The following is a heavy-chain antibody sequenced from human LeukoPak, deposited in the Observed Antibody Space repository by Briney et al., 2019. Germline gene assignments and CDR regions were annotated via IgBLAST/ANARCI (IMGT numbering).Heavy chain of an antibody. Sequence: GGSLRLSCAASGFTFSSYAMSWVRQAPGKGLEWVSAISGSGGSTYYADSVKGRFTISRDNSKNTPYLQMNSLRAEDTVVYHCAKVPGIAAAGPMDVWGQGTTVTVSS. CDR1: GFTFSSYA. V-gene: IGHV3-23*01. CDR3: AKVPGIAAAGPMDV. D-gene: IGHD6-13*01. J-gene: IGHJ6*02. CDR2: ISGSGGST.